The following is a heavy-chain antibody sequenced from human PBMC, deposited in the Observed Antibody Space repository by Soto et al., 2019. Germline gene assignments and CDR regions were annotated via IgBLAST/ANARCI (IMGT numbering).Heavy chain of an antibody. CDR2: MSSRSLTI. V-gene: IGHV3-48*02. CDR1: GFTFSTYS. D-gene: IGHD6-6*01. Sequence: EVQLVECGGGLVQPGRSLRVSCAASGFTFSTYSMNWVRQAPGKGLEWVSYMSSRSLTIYYTDSVKGRFTISRDNAKNSLYLQMNSLRDEDTAVYYCARGGSSSDNGMDVWGQGTTVTVSS. J-gene: IGHJ6*02. CDR3: ARGGSSSDNGMDV.